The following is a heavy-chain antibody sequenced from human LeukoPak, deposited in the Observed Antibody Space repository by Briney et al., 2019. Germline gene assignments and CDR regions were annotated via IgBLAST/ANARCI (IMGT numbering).Heavy chain of an antibody. V-gene: IGHV3-74*01. J-gene: IGHJ6*02. CDR2: VTSDGTNS. Sequence: GGSLRLSCATSGFTFSNYAMSWVRQAPGKGLEWVSHVTSDGTNSRNADSVKGRFTISRDNAKNTLYLQMNTLRAEDTAVYYCARGVRYGMDVWGQGTTVTVSS. CDR3: ARGVRYGMDV. D-gene: IGHD5/OR15-5a*01. CDR1: GFTFSNYA.